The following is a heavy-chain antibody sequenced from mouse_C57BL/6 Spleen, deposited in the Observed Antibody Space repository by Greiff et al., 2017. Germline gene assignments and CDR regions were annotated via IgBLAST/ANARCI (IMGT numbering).Heavy chain of an antibody. D-gene: IGHD1-1*01. J-gene: IGHJ2*01. CDR2: IYPGSGST. Sequence: QVQLQQPGAELVKPGASVKMSCKASGYTFTSYWITWVKQRPGQGLEWIGDIYPGSGSTNSNEKFKSKATLTVDTSSSTAYMQLSSLTSEDSAVYYCARERATVVAPYYFDYWGQGTTLTVSS. CDR3: ARERATVVAPYYFDY. V-gene: IGHV1-55*01. CDR1: GYTFTSYW.